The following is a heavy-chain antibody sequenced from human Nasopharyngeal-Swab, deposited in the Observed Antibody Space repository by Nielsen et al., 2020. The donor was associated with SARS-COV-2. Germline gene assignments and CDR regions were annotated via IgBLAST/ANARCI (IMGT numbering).Heavy chain of an antibody. V-gene: IGHV3-23*01. CDR3: AKSKGMADAFDI. D-gene: IGHD5-24*01. J-gene: IGHJ3*02. Sequence: GESLKISCAASGFTFTNAWMGWVRQAPGKGLEWVSAISGSGGSTYYADSVKGRFTISRDNSKNTLYLQMNSLRAEDTAVYYCAKSKGMADAFDIWGQGTMVTVSS. CDR1: GFTFTNAW. CDR2: ISGSGGST.